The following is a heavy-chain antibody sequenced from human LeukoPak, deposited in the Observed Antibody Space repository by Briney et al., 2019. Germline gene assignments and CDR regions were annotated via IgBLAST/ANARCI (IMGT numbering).Heavy chain of an antibody. J-gene: IGHJ4*02. Sequence: GGSLRLSCAASGFTFSSYTMHWIRQAPGKGLEWVSSISGSNSYIFYADSVKGRFTVSRDNANDSLYLQMNSLRAEDTAVYYCARALTTLTYEGYWGQGTLVTVSS. CDR3: ARALTTLTYEGY. V-gene: IGHV3-21*01. CDR2: ISGSNSYI. D-gene: IGHD1-1*01. CDR1: GFTFSSYT.